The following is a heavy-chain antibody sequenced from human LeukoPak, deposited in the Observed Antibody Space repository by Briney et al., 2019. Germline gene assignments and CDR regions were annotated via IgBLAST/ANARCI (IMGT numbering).Heavy chain of an antibody. D-gene: IGHD1-1*01. Sequence: SQTLSLTCALSGDIFSRHDLTWDWVRQSPSRGLEWLGRTFYRSKWYNDYAVSVKSRITVSPDTSKNQFSLHLTSVTPEDTAVYYCVRSYDWVFDYWGQGTRVTVSS. CDR1: GDIFSRHDLT. CDR2: TFYRSKWYN. V-gene: IGHV6-1*01. CDR3: VRSYDWVFDY. J-gene: IGHJ4*02.